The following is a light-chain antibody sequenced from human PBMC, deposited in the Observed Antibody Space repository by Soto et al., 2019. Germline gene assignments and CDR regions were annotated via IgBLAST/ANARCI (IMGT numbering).Light chain of an antibody. Sequence: EIVLTQSPGTLSLSPGERATLSCRASQSVSSSYLAWYQQRPGQAPRLLIYDTSNRAAGIPARFSGSGSGTDFTLTISSLEPEDFAVYYCQQRSNWHPLTFGGGTKVDIK. V-gene: IGKV3D-20*02. CDR2: DTS. CDR1: QSVSSSY. CDR3: QQRSNWHPLT. J-gene: IGKJ4*01.